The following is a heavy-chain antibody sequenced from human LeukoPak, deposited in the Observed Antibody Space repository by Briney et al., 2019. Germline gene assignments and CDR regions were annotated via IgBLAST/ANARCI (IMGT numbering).Heavy chain of an antibody. CDR1: GGSISSYY. CDR3: ARRNAHFDY. V-gene: IGHV4-59*07. CDR2: ISSSVST. Sequence: RSDTLSLTCTVSGGSISSYYWSWIRQPPGKGLEWIGYISSSVSTNYNPSLKSRVTISVDTSKNQFSLQHSSVTAADTAVYYCARRNAHFDYWGQGTLVTVSS. J-gene: IGHJ4*02. D-gene: IGHD4-11*01.